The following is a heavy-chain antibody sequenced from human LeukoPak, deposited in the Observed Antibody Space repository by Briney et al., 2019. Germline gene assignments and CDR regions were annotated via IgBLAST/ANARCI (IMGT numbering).Heavy chain of an antibody. Sequence: SETLSLTCTVSGGSISSYYWSWIRQPAGKGLEWIGRIYTSGSTNYNPSLKSRVTMSVDTSKNQFSLKLSSVTAADTAVYYCAGEGFIVATISAFDIWGQGTMVTVSS. CDR1: GGSISSYY. J-gene: IGHJ3*02. V-gene: IGHV4-4*07. CDR2: IYTSGST. D-gene: IGHD5-12*01. CDR3: AGEGFIVATISAFDI.